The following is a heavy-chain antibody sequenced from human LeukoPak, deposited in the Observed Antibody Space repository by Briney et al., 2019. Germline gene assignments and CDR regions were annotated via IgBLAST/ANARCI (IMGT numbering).Heavy chain of an antibody. J-gene: IGHJ5*02. CDR3: ASESFSGSGGLNWFAP. CDR2: LNPDTGST. CDR1: GYTFTGYY. D-gene: IGHD3-10*01. V-gene: IGHV1-2*05. Sequence: ASVKVSCKASGYTFTGYYIHWVRQAPGQGLEWMGGLNPDTGSTNYAQKFQARVIMTRDTSINTAYMELRRLRYDDTVMYFCASESFSGSGGLNWFAPWGQGTLVTVSA.